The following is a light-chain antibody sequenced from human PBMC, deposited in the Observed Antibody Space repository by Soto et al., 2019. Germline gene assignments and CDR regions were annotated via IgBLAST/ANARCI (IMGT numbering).Light chain of an antibody. CDR1: SRDVGSYNL. CDR2: EVS. CDR3: CSYAGSSTPLI. V-gene: IGLV2-23*02. J-gene: IGLJ1*01. Sequence: QSVLTQAASVSGSPGQSITISCTGTSRDVGSYNLVSWYQQHPGKAPKVMIYEVSKRPSGVSNRFSGSKSGNTASLTISGLQAEDEADYYCCSYAGSSTPLIFGTGTKLTVL.